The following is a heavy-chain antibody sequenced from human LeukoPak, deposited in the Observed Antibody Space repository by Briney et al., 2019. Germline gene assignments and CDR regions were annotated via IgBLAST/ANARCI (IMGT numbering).Heavy chain of an antibody. Sequence: AAVKVSCKSSGYTFTNYGISWVRQAPGQGLEWIGWTSVYNGYTNYAHKLQGRVTLTTDTSTSTAYMELRSLRSDDTAVYYCARDKSQSVLLENWFDPWGQGTLVTVSS. D-gene: IGHD2-15*01. CDR2: TSVYNGYT. V-gene: IGHV1-18*01. CDR3: ARDKSQSVLLENWFDP. J-gene: IGHJ5*02. CDR1: GYTFTNYG.